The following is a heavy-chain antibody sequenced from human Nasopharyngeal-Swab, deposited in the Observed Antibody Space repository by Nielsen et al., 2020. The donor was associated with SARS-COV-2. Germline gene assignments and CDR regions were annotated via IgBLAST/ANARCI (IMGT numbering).Heavy chain of an antibody. CDR2: IYYSGST. J-gene: IGHJ6*02. D-gene: IGHD5-18*01. Sequence: SETLSLTCTVSGGSVTSGSYYWSWIRQPPGKGLEWLGYIYYSGSTNYNPSLKSRVTISVDTSKNHFSLKLSSVTAADTAVYYCARGGTRGYSYGSYYYYGMDVWGQGTTVTVSS. V-gene: IGHV4-61*03. CDR3: ARGGTRGYSYGSYYYYGMDV. CDR1: GGSVTSGSYY.